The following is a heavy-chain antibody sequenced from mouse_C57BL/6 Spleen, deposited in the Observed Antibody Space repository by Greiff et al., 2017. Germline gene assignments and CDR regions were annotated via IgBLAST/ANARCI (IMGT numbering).Heavy chain of an antibody. CDR3: ATTVVADAMDY. D-gene: IGHD1-1*01. CDR2: IYPGGGYT. V-gene: IGHV1-63*01. Sequence: QVQLQQSGAELVRPGTSVKMSCKASGYTFTNYWIGWAKQRPGHGLEWIGDIYPGGGYTNYNEKFKGKATLTADKSSSTAYMQFSSLTSEDSAIYYCATTVVADAMDYWGQGTSVTVSS. J-gene: IGHJ4*01. CDR1: GYTFTNYW.